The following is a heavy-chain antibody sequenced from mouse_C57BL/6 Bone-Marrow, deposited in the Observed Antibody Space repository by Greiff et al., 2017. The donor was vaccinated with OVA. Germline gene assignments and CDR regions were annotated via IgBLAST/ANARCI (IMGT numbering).Heavy chain of an antibody. D-gene: IGHD2-3*01. V-gene: IGHV3-6*01. J-gene: IGHJ3*01. Sequence: EVQLQESGPGLVKPSQSLSLTCSVTGYSITSGYYWNWIRQFPGNKLEWMGYISYDGSNNYNPSLKNRISITRDTSKNQFFLKLNSVTTEDTATYYCASPIYDGSAFAYWGQGTLVTVSA. CDR2: ISYDGSN. CDR3: ASPIYDGSAFAY. CDR1: GYSITSGYY.